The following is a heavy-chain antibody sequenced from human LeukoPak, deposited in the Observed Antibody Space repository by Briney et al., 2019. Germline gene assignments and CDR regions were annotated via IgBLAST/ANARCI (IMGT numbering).Heavy chain of an antibody. V-gene: IGHV1-18*01. CDR3: ARDRFTMVRGVKSYYHYGMDV. D-gene: IGHD3-10*01. Sequence: VSVKVSCKASGYTFTSYGISWVRQAPGQELEWMGWTRAYNVNTNYAQKLQGRVTMTTDTSTSTAYMELMSLRSDDTAVYYCARDRFTMVRGVKSYYHYGMDVWGQGTTVTVS. CDR2: TRAYNVNT. J-gene: IGHJ6*02. CDR1: GYTFTSYG.